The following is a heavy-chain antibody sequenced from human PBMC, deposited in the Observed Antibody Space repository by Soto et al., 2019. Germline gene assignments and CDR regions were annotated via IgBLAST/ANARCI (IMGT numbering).Heavy chain of an antibody. CDR2: ISSSSSYI. D-gene: IGHD4-17*01. CDR1: GFTFSSYS. Sequence: EVQLVESGGGLVKPGGSLRLSCAASGFTFSSYSMNWVRQAPGKGLEWVSSISSSSSYIYYADSVKGRFTISRDNAKNSLCVQMNSLRAEDTAVYYCARESTVTTGFYWGQGTLVTVSS. J-gene: IGHJ4*02. V-gene: IGHV3-21*01. CDR3: ARESTVTTGFY.